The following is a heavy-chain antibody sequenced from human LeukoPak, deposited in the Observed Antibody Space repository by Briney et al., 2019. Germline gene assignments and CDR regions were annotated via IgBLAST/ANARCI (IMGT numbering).Heavy chain of an antibody. CDR2: IYYSGST. CDR1: GGSISSSSYY. D-gene: IGHD3-22*01. CDR3: ARSCDYYDSSGYYCFIDY. Sequence: SETLSLTCTVSGGSISSSSYYWGWIRQPPGKGLEWIGSIYYSGSTYYNPSLKSRVTISVDTSKNQFSLKLSSVTAADTAVYYCARSCDYYDSSGYYCFIDYWGQGTLVTVSS. J-gene: IGHJ4*02. V-gene: IGHV4-39*01.